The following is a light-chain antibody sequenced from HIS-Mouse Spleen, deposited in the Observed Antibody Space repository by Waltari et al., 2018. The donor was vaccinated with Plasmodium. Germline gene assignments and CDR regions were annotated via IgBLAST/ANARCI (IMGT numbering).Light chain of an antibody. CDR1: SGSGSTSYY. J-gene: IGLJ2*01. Sequence: QTVVTQEPSFSVSPGGTVPLTCGFSSGSGSTSYYPSWYQQTPGQAPRTLIYSTNTRSSGVPDRFSGSILGNKAALTITGAQADDESDYYCVLYMGSGIWVFGGGTKLTVL. CDR2: STN. V-gene: IGLV8-61*01. CDR3: VLYMGSGIWV.